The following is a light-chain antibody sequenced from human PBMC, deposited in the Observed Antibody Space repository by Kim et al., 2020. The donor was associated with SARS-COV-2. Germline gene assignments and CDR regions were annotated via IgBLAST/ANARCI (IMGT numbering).Light chain of an antibody. CDR3: AAWDDNVNGVV. J-gene: IGLJ7*01. CDR2: AND. Sequence: GQSVTISWSGSSSNIGRNTVNWYQQFPGKAPKVIIYANDERPSGVPDRFSGSKSGTSGSLTISGLQSDDESDYYCAAWDDNVNGVVFGGGTQLTVL. CDR1: SSNIGRNT. V-gene: IGLV1-44*01.